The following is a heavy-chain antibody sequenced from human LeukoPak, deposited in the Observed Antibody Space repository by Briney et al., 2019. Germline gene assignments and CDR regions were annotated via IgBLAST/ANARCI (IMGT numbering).Heavy chain of an antibody. D-gene: IGHD6-13*01. CDR1: GFTFSSYG. J-gene: IGHJ4*02. V-gene: IGHV3-30*03. CDR2: ISYDGSNK. Sequence: GGSLRLSCAASGFTFSSYGMHWVRQAPGKGLEWVAVISYDGSNKYYADSVKGRFTISRDNAKNSLYLQMNSLSAEDTAVYYCAREPPYSNSWTDFDYWGQGTLITVSS. CDR3: AREPPYSNSWTDFDY.